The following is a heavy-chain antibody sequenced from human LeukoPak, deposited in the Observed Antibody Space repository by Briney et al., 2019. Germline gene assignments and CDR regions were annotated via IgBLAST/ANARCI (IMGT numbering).Heavy chain of an antibody. CDR1: GGSFSGYY. CDR3: ARVGQQLPKWYFDL. V-gene: IGHV4-34*01. D-gene: IGHD6-13*01. J-gene: IGHJ2*01. Sequence: SETLSLTCAVYGGSFSGYYWSWIRQPPGKGLEWIGEINHSGSTNYNPSLKSRVTISVDTSKNQFSLKLSSVTAADTAVYYCARVGQQLPKWYFDLWGRGTLVTVSS. CDR2: INHSGST.